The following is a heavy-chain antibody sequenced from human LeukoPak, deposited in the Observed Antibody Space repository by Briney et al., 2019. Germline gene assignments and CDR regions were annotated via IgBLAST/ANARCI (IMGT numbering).Heavy chain of an antibody. V-gene: IGHV1-46*01. CDR1: GYTFTNYC. CDR2: IDPSSDSA. Sequence: ASVKVSCKTSGYTFTNYCVHWVRQAPGQGLEWMGIIDPSSDSASYAQKFQDRVTMTRDTSTSTVYMELSSLRSEDTALYYCARGFSLTDTSMVFWGQGTLVTVSS. CDR3: ARGFSLTDTSMVF. D-gene: IGHD5-18*01. J-gene: IGHJ4*02.